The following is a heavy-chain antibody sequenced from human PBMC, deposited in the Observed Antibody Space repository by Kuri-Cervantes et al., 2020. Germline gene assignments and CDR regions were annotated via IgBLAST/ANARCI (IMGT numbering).Heavy chain of an antibody. Sequence: GESLKISCAASGFTFSSYSMNWVRQAPGKGLEWVSSISSSSSYIYYADSVKGRFTISRDNAKNSLYLQMNSLRAEDTAVYYCAKEHMVRGFFNYYYYYGMDVWGQGTTVTVSS. D-gene: IGHD3-10*01. CDR1: GFTFSSYS. CDR2: ISSSSSYI. CDR3: AKEHMVRGFFNYYYYYGMDV. J-gene: IGHJ6*02. V-gene: IGHV3-21*01.